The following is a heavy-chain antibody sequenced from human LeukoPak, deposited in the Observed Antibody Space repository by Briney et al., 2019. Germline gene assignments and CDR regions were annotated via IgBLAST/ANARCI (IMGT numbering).Heavy chain of an antibody. CDR1: GFTFSSYV. D-gene: IGHD6-19*01. J-gene: IGHJ4*02. CDR3: AKDQQWLEYFDY. V-gene: IGHV3-23*01. Sequence: GGSLRLSCAASGFTFSSYVMSWVRQAPGKGLEWVSSISGSAGSTYYTDSVKGRFAISRDNSKNTLHLQMNSLRDEDTAVYYCAKDQQWLEYFDYWGQGILVTVSS. CDR2: ISGSAGST.